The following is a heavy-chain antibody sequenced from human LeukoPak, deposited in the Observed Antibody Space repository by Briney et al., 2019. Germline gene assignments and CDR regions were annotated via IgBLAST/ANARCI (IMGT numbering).Heavy chain of an antibody. CDR1: GGTFSSYA. CDR2: IIPIFGTA. D-gene: IGHD3-22*01. CDR3: ASPTYYYDSSGYYYAFDI. J-gene: IGHJ3*02. Sequence: SVKVSCKASGGTFSSYAISWVRQAPGQGLEWMGRIIPIFGTADYAQKFQGRVTITTDEPTSTAYMELSSLRSEDTAVYYCASPTYYYDSSGYYYAFDIWGQGTMVTVSS. V-gene: IGHV1-69*05.